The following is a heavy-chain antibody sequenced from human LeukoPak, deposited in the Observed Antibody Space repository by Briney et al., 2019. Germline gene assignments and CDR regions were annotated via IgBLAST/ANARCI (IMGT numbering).Heavy chain of an antibody. V-gene: IGHV3-30*04. CDR2: TSYDGTNK. CDR1: GITFSRSA. J-gene: IGHJ4*02. CDR3: TRGTVPGLATTYGTYFDS. Sequence: PGGSLRLSCAASGITFSRSAMHWVRQAPGKGLEWVAITSYDGTNKYYLDSVKGRFTISRDNSKNTLYLQMDSLRAEDTAVYYCTRGTVPGLATTYGTYFDSWGQGTLVTVSS. D-gene: IGHD5-12*01.